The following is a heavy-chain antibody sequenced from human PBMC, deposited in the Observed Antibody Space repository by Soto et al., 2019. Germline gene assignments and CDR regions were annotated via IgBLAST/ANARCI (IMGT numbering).Heavy chain of an antibody. V-gene: IGHV1-8*01. D-gene: IGHD2-21*01. CDR1: GYTFASSD. Sequence: QVQLVQSGAEVRKPGASVKVSCKASGYTFASSDINWVRQAPGQGLEWMGWMNPNSGNTGYAQQFRGRGTMTRNTSLTTAHMDLSSLRLDHTAVYSCARSTGDSVLDYSGMDVWSHGTTGSVSS. J-gene: IGHJ6*01. CDR3: ARSTGDSVLDYSGMDV. CDR2: MNPNSGNT.